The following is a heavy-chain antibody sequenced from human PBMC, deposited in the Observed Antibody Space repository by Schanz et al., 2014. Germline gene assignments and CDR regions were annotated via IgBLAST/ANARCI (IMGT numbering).Heavy chain of an antibody. CDR3: AKNWKGHHITGRPGWSDGMDV. V-gene: IGHV3-23*04. J-gene: IGHJ6*02. Sequence: EAQVVESGGGLVKPGGSLRLSCAASGFTFSSNAMCWVRQAPGKGLEWVSTITSNGGGTYYADSVKGRFTISRDNAKNTLYLQMNSLRVEDTAEYYCAKNWKGHHITGRPGWSDGMDVWGQGTTVTVSS. D-gene: IGHD6-6*01. CDR2: ITSNGGGT. CDR1: GFTFSSNA.